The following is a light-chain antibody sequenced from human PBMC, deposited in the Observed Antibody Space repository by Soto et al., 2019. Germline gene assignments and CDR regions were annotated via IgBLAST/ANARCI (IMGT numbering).Light chain of an antibody. CDR1: PSFSGW. CDR2: NVS. J-gene: IGKJ1*01. V-gene: IGKV1-5*03. CDR3: QLNDTYKWT. Sequence: DIQMTQSPSTQSASAGDRVTITCRASPSFSGWLAWYQQKPGKVPKLLIYNVSTLESGVPSRFSGSGSGTEFILSISSLQPEDVATYYCQLNDTYKWTFGQGTKVEIK.